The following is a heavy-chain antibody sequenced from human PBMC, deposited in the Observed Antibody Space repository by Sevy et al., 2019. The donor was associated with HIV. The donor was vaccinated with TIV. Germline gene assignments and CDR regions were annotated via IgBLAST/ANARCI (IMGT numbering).Heavy chain of an antibody. CDR2: IRYDGSDK. J-gene: IGHJ4*02. CDR3: AKDLAGPGRRYFDY. V-gene: IGHV3-30*02. D-gene: IGHD6-13*01. Sequence: GGSLRLSCTASGFTFSNFGMHWVRQVPGMGLEWVTFIRYDGSDKYYEASVKGRFTISRDDSKNTLYLQMDSLRPEDTAIYYCAKDLAGPGRRYFDYWGQGTLVTVSS. CDR1: GFTFSNFG.